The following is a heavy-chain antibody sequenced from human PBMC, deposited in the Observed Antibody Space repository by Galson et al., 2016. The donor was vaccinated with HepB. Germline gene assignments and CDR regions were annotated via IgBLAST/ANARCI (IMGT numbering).Heavy chain of an antibody. D-gene: IGHD2-2*01. V-gene: IGHV3-21*01. CDR2: ISSSSGYI. J-gene: IGHJ2*01. CDR1: GFTFSRYS. Sequence: SLRLSCAASGFTFSRYSMNWVRQAPGKGLEWVSSISSSSGYIYYADSVKGRFTISRDNAKNSLYLQMNSLRAEDTAVYYCARDPVYCRSTRCYYFDLWGRGP. CDR3: ARDPVYCRSTRCYYFDL.